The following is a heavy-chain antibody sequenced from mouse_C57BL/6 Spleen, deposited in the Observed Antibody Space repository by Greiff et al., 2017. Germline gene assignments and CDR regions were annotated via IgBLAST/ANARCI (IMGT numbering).Heavy chain of an antibody. Sequence: VQLQQSDAELVKPGASVKISCKVSGYTFTDHTINWMKQRPEQGLEWIGDIYPRDGSTKYNEKFKGKATLTADKSSSTAYMQLISLTSEDSAVYFCARGAYYYGSCEDFAYWGQGTLVTVSS. CDR2: IYPRDGST. J-gene: IGHJ3*01. D-gene: IGHD1-1*01. V-gene: IGHV1-78*01. CDR1: GYTFTDHT. CDR3: ARGAYYYGSCEDFAY.